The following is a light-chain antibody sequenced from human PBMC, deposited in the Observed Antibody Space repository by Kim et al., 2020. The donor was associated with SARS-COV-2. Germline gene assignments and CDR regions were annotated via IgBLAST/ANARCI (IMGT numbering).Light chain of an antibody. Sequence: QSALTQAASVSGSPGQSITISCTGSSSDVGGYNYVSWYQQHPGKAPKFMIYDVSKRPSGVSNRFSGSKSGNTASLTISGLQAEDEADYYCSSYTSSNTWVFGGGTQLTVL. J-gene: IGLJ3*02. V-gene: IGLV2-14*03. CDR1: SSDVGGYNY. CDR3: SSYTSSNTWV. CDR2: DVS.